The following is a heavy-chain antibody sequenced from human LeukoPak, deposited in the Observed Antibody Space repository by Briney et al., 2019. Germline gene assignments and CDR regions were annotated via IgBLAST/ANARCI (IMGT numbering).Heavy chain of an antibody. CDR1: GFTFSSYE. CDR2: ISSSGSTI. J-gene: IGHJ4*02. CDR3: AGGPSVYFDY. V-gene: IGHV3-48*03. D-gene: IGHD3-10*01. Sequence: GGSLRLSCAASGFTFSSYEMNWVRQAPGKGLEWVSYISSSGSTIYYADSVKGRFTISRDSAKNSLYLQMNSLRDEDTAVYYCAGGPSVYFDYWGQGTLVTVSS.